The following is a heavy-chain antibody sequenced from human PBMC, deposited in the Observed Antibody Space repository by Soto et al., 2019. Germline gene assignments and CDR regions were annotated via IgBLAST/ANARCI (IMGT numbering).Heavy chain of an antibody. D-gene: IGHD1-26*01. J-gene: IGHJ4*02. CDR3: ARYSQGTIDY. V-gene: IGHV4-39*01. CDR1: GGSISSSSYY. Sequence: PSETLSLTCTVSGGSISSSSYYWGWIRQPPGKGLEWIGSIYYSGSTYYNLSLKSRVTISVDTSKKQFSLKLSSVTAADTAVYYCARYSQGTIDYWGQGTLVTVSS. CDR2: IYYSGST.